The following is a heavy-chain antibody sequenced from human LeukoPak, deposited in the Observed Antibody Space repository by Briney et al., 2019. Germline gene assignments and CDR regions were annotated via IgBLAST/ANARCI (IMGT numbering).Heavy chain of an antibody. V-gene: IGHV4-31*03. CDR3: ARGPPLNDIVVVPAAQGSVSWFDP. CDR1: GGSISSGGYY. Sequence: SETLSLTCTVSGGSISSGGYYWSWIRQHPGKGLEWIGYIYYSGSTYYNPSLKSRVTISVDTSKNQFSLKLSSVTAADTAVYYCARGPPLNDIVVVPAAQGSVSWFDPWGQGTLVTVSS. J-gene: IGHJ5*02. D-gene: IGHD2-2*01. CDR2: IYYSGST.